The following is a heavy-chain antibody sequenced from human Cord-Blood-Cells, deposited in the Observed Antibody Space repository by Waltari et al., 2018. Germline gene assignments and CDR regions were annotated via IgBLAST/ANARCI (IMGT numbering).Heavy chain of an antibody. D-gene: IGHD3-9*01. CDR2: IWYDGSNK. J-gene: IGHJ6*04. V-gene: IGHV3-33*01. Sequence: QVQLVESGGGVVQPGRSLRLSCAASGFTFSSYGMHWVRQAPGKGLGSVAVIWYDGSNKYYADSVKGRFTISRDNSKNTLYLQMNSLRAEDTAVYYCARGGSSLNYDILTGDPHMDVWGKGTTVTVSS. CDR1: GFTFSSYG. CDR3: ARGGSSLNYDILTGDPHMDV.